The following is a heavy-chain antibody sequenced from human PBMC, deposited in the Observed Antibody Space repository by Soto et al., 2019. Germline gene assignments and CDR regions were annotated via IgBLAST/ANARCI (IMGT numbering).Heavy chain of an antibody. CDR1: GGSFSGYY. J-gene: IGHJ2*01. CDR3: ARGVGTAMARRYFDL. CDR2: INHSGST. Sequence: QVQLQQWGAGLLKPSETLSLTCAVYGGSFSGYYWSWIRQPPGKGLEWIGEINHSGSTNYNPSLKSRVTISVDTSKNQCSLKLSSVTAADTAVYYCARGVGTAMARRYFDLWGRGTLVTVSS. V-gene: IGHV4-34*01. D-gene: IGHD5-18*01.